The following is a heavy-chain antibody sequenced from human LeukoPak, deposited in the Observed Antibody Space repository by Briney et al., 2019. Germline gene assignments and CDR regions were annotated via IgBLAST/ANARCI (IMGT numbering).Heavy chain of an antibody. V-gene: IGHV4-4*02. J-gene: IGHJ3*02. D-gene: IGHD3-16*01. Sequence: SETLSLTCAVSGDSISSNYWWTWVRQPPGKGLEWIGEIHHSGSTNYSPSLKSRVTVSVDNSRNDFSLSLTSVSAADTAVYYCARGMTPYDEDAFDIWGQGTMVTVSS. CDR2: IHHSGST. CDR3: ARGMTPYDEDAFDI. CDR1: GDSISSNYW.